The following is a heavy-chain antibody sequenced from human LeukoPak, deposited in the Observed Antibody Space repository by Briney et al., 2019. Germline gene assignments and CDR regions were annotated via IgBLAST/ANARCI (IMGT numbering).Heavy chain of an antibody. V-gene: IGHV3-30-3*01. Sequence: PGGSLRLSCAASEFTFTSYAFHWVRQAPGKGLEWIAFISYDGSNRFYADSVKGRFTISRDNSKNTLYLQMNSLRAEDTAVYYCARGATYYYDSSGYFLQHWGQGTLVTVSS. CDR2: ISYDGSNR. CDR3: ARGATYYYDSSGYFLQH. D-gene: IGHD3-22*01. CDR1: EFTFTSYA. J-gene: IGHJ1*01.